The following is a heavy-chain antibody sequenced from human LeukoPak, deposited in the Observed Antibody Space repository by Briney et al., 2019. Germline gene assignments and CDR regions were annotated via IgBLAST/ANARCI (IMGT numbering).Heavy chain of an antibody. Sequence: GGSLRLSCAASGFTFSSYAMSWVRQAPARGLEWVASISPGGGTTYYADSVKGRFTISRDNAKNTLYLQMNSLRAEDTAVYYCARESGIAAALDLWGQGTLVTVSS. D-gene: IGHD6-13*01. CDR3: ARESGIAAALDL. J-gene: IGHJ5*02. V-gene: IGHV3-23*01. CDR1: GFTFSSYA. CDR2: ISPGGGTT.